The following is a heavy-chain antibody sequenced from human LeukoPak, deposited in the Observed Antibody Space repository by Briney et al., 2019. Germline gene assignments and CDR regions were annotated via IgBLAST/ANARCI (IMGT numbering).Heavy chain of an antibody. CDR1: GASISNYS. CDR3: ARGQVVPAASGWFDP. V-gene: IGHV4-59*01. Sequence: SETLSLTCTVSGASISNYSWSWIRQPPGKGLEWIGYIYYSGRTNYNPSLKSRVTISVDTSKNQFSLKLSFVTAADTAVYYCARGQVVPAASGWFDPWGQGTLVTVSS. J-gene: IGHJ5*02. D-gene: IGHD2-2*01. CDR2: IYYSGRT.